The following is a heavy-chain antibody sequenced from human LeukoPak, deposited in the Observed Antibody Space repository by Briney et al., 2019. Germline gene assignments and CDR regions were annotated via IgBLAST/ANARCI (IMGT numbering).Heavy chain of an antibody. CDR3: ARDPSTWNGYSDY. D-gene: IGHD3-3*01. CDR2: ITPSGNNK. CDR1: GFTFSRYS. Sequence: GGSLRLSCAVSGFTFSRYSLHWVRQAPGKGLEWISYITPSGNNKYYSDSVKGRFTISRDNAKNSVYLQMDSLRAEDTAVYYCARDPSTWNGYSDYWGQGTLVTVPS. J-gene: IGHJ4*02. V-gene: IGHV3-48*01.